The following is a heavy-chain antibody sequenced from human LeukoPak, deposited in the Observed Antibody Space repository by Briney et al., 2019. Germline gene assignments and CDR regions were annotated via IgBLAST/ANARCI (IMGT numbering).Heavy chain of an antibody. J-gene: IGHJ4*02. Sequence: QPGGSLRLPCAASGFTFSDYSMTWVRQVPGKGLEWVANIKHDGSGRYYVDSVKGRFTISRDNARTSLYLQMNSLRAEDTAVYYCAKDVGHNWGQGALVTVSS. CDR1: GFTFSDYS. V-gene: IGHV3-7*01. CDR3: AKDVGHN. CDR2: IKHDGSGR.